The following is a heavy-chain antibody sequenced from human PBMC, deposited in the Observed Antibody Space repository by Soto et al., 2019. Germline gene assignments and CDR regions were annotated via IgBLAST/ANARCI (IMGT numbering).Heavy chain of an antibody. CDR3: ALRPCGFMYYFDY. CDR2: IYWDDDK. J-gene: IGHJ4*02. CDR1: GFSLTTSGVG. Sequence: QITLKESGPALVKPTQTLTLTCTFSGFSLTTSGVGVGWIRQPPGKALEWLALIYWDDDKGYSPLLKNRLTPIKDTSKQLVVLTMTMVPPVATATYCSALRPCGFMYYFDYWGQGTLVTVSS. V-gene: IGHV2-5*02. D-gene: IGHD5-12*01.